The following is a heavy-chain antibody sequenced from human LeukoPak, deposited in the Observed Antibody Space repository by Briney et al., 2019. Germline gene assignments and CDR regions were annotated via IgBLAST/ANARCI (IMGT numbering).Heavy chain of an antibody. CDR1: GFTFSSSA. J-gene: IGHJ5*02. CDR2: IGGTGDNT. Sequence: GGSLRLSCAASGFTFSSSAMSWVRQAPGKGLEWVSGIGGTGDNTYYADSVKGRFTTARDNSKNTLYLKMNSLRGEDTALYYCAKDFRKGASWGQGTLVTVSS. V-gene: IGHV3-23*01. D-gene: IGHD3-16*01. CDR3: AKDFRKGAS.